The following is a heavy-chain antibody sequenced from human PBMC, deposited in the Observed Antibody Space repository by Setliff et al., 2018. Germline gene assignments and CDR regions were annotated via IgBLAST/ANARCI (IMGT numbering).Heavy chain of an antibody. CDR3: AKDPNGDFVGAFDS. D-gene: IGHD2-21*02. V-gene: IGHV3-23*01. Sequence: GGSLRLSCAASGFTFSKYAITWVRQAPGRGLEWVASIGAGGDYTKYADSVRGRFTISRDNSKNTIYLQMNSLRAEDTAKYYCAKDPNGDFVGAFDSWGRGTLVTVSS. J-gene: IGHJ5*01. CDR1: GFTFSKYA. CDR2: IGAGGDYT.